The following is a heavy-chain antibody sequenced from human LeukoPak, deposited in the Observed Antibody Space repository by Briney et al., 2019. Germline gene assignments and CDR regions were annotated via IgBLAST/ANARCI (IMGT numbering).Heavy chain of an antibody. Sequence: GGSLRLSCEASGFTFSGSAIHWVRQASGKGLEWVGRIGNKPNNYATSHPASVKGRFSISRDDSKNTAYLEMKSLKTEDTAVYYCTRHPVVRYFDWLLGPPGGYMDVWGKGTTVTVSS. V-gene: IGHV3-73*01. CDR2: IGNKPNNYAT. D-gene: IGHD3-9*01. J-gene: IGHJ6*03. CDR3: TRHPVVRYFDWLLGPPGGYMDV. CDR1: GFTFSGSA.